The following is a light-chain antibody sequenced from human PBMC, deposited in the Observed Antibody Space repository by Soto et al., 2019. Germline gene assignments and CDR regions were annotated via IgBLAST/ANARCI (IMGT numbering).Light chain of an antibody. CDR1: QSISRW. J-gene: IGKJ1*01. V-gene: IGKV1-5*01. CDR2: DAS. CDR3: QQYNSYSEA. Sequence: DIPLTQSPSTLSASIGESATLTCRASQSISRWLAWHQQKPGKAPRLLIYDASNLQRGVSSRFSGSGSGTEFTLTITSLQPEDFATYYCQQYNSYSEAFGQGTKADIK.